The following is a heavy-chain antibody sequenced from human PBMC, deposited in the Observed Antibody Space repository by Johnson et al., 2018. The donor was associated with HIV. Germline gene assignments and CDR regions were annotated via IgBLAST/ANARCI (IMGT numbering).Heavy chain of an antibody. Sequence: VQLVESGGGVVRPGGSLRLSCAASGFTFDDFGMNWVRQAPGKGLEWVSGINWNGGSTGYADSVKGRFTISRNNAKNSLYRQMNSLRADDTALYYCARWGTTPTRRAFDIWGQGTMVTVSS. CDR1: GFTFDDFG. V-gene: IGHV3-20*04. CDR3: ARWGTTPTRRAFDI. D-gene: IGHD1-1*01. J-gene: IGHJ3*02. CDR2: INWNGGST.